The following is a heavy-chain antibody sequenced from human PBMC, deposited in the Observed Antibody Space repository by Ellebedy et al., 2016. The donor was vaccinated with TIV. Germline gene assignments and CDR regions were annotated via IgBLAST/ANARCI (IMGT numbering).Heavy chain of an antibody. V-gene: IGHV3-30*03. CDR1: GFTFSSYG. J-gene: IGHJ4*02. Sequence: GESLKISCAASGFTFSSYGMHWVRQAPGKGLEWVAVISSDGNNKYYADSVKGRFTISRDNSKNTLYLQMNNLKIEDTAVYYCAGCSPGNIFENWGQGTLVTVSS. D-gene: IGHD2-15*01. CDR3: AGCSPGNIFEN. CDR2: ISSDGNNK.